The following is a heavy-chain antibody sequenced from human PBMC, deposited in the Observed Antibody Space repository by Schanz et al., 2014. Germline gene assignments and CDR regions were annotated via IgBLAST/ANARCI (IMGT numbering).Heavy chain of an antibody. Sequence: QVQLVQSWAEVKKPGSSVKVSCKASGDTFRSYTINWVRHAPGQGLEWMGRIIPITGITNYAQKFQGRVTFTADKSTSTAFLEVNSLRSEDTAVYYCARTGYDPSLTHWGQGTLVTVSS. CDR3: ARTGYDPSLTH. J-gene: IGHJ4*02. CDR1: GDTFRSYT. V-gene: IGHV1-69*02. CDR2: IIPITGIT. D-gene: IGHD5-12*01.